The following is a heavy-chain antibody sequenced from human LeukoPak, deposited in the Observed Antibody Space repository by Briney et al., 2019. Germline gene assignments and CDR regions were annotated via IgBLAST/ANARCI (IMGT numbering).Heavy chain of an antibody. V-gene: IGHV3-30*18. J-gene: IGHJ4*02. D-gene: IGHD5-12*01. CDR1: GFTFSSYG. Sequence: PGGSLRLSCPASGFTFSSYGMHWVRQAPGKGLEWVAVISYDGSNKYYADSVKGRFTISRDNSKNTLYLQMNSLRAEDTAVYYCAKDSYGYSGYEEDYWGQGTLVTVSS. CDR3: AKDSYGYSGYEEDY. CDR2: ISYDGSNK.